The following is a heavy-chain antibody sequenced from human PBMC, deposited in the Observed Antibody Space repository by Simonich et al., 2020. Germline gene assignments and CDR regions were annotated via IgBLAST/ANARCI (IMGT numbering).Heavy chain of an antibody. Sequence: QVQLQQWGAGLLKPSETLSLTCAVYGGSFSGYYWSWIRQPPGKGLEWIGEINHRGSTNYNPSLKSRVTISVDTSKNQFSLKLSSVTAADTAVYYCARGGDGDYWGQGTLVTVSS. D-gene: IGHD3-10*01. CDR1: GGSFSGYY. V-gene: IGHV4-34*01. J-gene: IGHJ4*02. CDR3: ARGGDGDY. CDR2: INHRGST.